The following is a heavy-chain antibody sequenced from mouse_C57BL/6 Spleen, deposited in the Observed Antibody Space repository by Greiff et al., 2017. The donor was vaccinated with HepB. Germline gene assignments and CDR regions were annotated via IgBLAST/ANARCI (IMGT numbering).Heavy chain of an antibody. CDR2: IDPSDSET. V-gene: IGHV1-52*01. D-gene: IGHD1-1*01. J-gene: IGHJ4*01. Sequence: QVQLQQPGAELVRPGSSVKLSCKASGYTFTSYWMHWVKQRPIQGLEWIGNIDPSDSETHYNQKFKDKATLTVDKSSSTAYMQLSSLTSEDSAVYYCARRGSSYSAMDDWGQGTSVTVSS. CDR1: GYTFTSYW. CDR3: ARRGSSYSAMDD.